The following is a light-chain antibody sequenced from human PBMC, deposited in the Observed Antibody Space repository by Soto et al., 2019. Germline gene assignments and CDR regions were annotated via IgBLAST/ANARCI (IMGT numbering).Light chain of an antibody. J-gene: IGKJ1*01. V-gene: IGKV3-20*01. Sequence: EIVLTQSPGTLSLSPGERATLSCRASQSVSNNYLAWYQQKSGQAPRLLIYGASNRATGIPDRFSGSGSGTDFTLTISRLESEDFAVYYCQRYGSSGTFGQGTKVDIK. CDR2: GAS. CDR3: QRYGSSGT. CDR1: QSVSNNY.